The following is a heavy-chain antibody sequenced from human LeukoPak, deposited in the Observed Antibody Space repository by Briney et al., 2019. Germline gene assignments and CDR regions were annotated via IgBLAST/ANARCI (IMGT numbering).Heavy chain of an antibody. CDR2: IYWDDDK. CDR3: ANRRGTSGWSEGYFDY. V-gene: IGHV2-5*02. Sequence: SGPTLVNXTQSLTLTCTFSGFSLSTNGVGVGWIRQPPGKAPEWLALIYWDDDKRYSPSLKSRLTITKDTSKNQVVLTMTNVDPLDTATYYCANRRGTSGWSEGYFDYWGQGTLVTVSS. D-gene: IGHD6-19*01. CDR1: GFSLSTNGVG. J-gene: IGHJ4*02.